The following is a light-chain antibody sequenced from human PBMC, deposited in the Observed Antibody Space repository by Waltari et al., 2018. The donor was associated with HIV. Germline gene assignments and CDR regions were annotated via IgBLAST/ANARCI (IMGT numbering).Light chain of an antibody. Sequence: QSVLTQPPSVSAAPGQKVTISCSGSSSNIGKNFVAWFKQLPGTAPNPLIYENNTRPSGCPDRFACSKSGTSATLGITGLQTGDEADYYCGTWDSSLSGVVFGGGTKLTVL. CDR1: SSNIGKNF. V-gene: IGLV1-51*01. CDR3: GTWDSSLSGVV. CDR2: ENN. J-gene: IGLJ2*01.